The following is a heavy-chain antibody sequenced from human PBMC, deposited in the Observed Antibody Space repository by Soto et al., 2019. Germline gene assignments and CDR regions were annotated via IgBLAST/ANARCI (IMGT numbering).Heavy chain of an antibody. CDR2: IIAYNGHT. CDR3: ARSGTFAIDY. D-gene: IGHD3-10*01. J-gene: IGHJ4*02. CDR1: GHTFISYG. Sequence: GASVKVSCKASGHTFISYGFTWVRRAPGQGLEWMGWIIAYNGHTDYEQKFQDRVTMTTDTSTSTAYMELRNLRSDDTAVYYCARSGTFAIDYWGQGTLVTVSS. V-gene: IGHV1-18*01.